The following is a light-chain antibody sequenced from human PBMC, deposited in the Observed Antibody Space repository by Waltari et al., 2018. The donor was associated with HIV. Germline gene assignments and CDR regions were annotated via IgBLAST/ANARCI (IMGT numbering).Light chain of an antibody. Sequence: QSVLTQPPSASGTPGQRVTISCSGSCSKIGSNDVNWYQQLPGTAPKHLISSNNHRPAGVPVRFSGSKSGTSASLAISGLQSEDDADYYCAAWDDSLNGPMFGGGTKLTVL. CDR3: AAWDDSLNGPM. CDR2: SNN. V-gene: IGLV1-44*01. J-gene: IGLJ3*02. CDR1: CSKIGSND.